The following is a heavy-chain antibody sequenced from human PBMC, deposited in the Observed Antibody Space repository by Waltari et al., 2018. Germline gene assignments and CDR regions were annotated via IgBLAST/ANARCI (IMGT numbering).Heavy chain of an antibody. CDR1: GGSISSSSYY. CDR2: IYYSGST. J-gene: IGHJ6*02. CDR3: ARWRGSIYGMDV. D-gene: IGHD3-3*01. V-gene: IGHV4-39*01. Sequence: QLQLQESGPGLVKPSETLSLTCTVSGGSISSSSYYWGWIRQPPGKGLGWIGSIYYSGSTYYNPSLKSRVTISVDTSKTQFSLKLSSVTAADTAVYYCARWRGSIYGMDVWGQGTTVTVSS.